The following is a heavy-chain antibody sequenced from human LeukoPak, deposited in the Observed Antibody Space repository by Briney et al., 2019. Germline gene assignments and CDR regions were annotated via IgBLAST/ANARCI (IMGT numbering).Heavy chain of an antibody. CDR1: GYTFTGYY. CDR2: INPNSGGT. Sequence: GASVKVSCKASGYTFTGYYMHWVRQAPGQGLEWMGWINPNSGGTNYSQKFQGRVTMTRDTSISTAYMQLSRLRSDDTAVYYCARDLVGAKTQWGQGTLVTVSS. D-gene: IGHD1-26*01. V-gene: IGHV1-2*02. CDR3: ARDLVGAKTQ. J-gene: IGHJ4*02.